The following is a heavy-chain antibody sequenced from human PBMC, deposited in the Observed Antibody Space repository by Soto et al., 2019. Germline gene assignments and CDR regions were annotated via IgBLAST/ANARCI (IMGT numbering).Heavy chain of an antibody. D-gene: IGHD2-15*01. CDR1: GFSLTTTRMG. CDR3: AHAGDFDLLSFDR. J-gene: IGHJ4*02. CDR2: IYWDDDK. V-gene: IGHV2-5*02. Sequence: QITLKESGPPLVRPAQTLTLTCAFSGFSLTTTRMGVAWIRPPPGKALEWLALIYWDDDKRYSPSLKNRLTGSKDTSTNRVVLTITNISPDDTGTYFCAHAGDFDLLSFDRWGPGTLVTVSS.